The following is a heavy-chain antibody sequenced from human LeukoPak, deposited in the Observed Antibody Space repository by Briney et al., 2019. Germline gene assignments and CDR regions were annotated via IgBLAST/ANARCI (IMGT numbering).Heavy chain of an antibody. CDR2: TYYRSKWYK. Sequence: PSQTLSLTCAVSGDTFSSNSATWDWIRQSPSRGLEWLGRTYYRSKWYKYYAVSVKGRMTINPDTSKNQFSLQLNSVTPEDTAVYYCARGPSYFQHWGQGTLVTVSS. J-gene: IGHJ1*01. CDR3: ARGPSYFQH. V-gene: IGHV6-1*01. CDR1: GDTFSSNSAT.